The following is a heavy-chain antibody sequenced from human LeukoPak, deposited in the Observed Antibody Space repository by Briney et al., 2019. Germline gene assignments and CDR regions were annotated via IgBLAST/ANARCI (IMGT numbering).Heavy chain of an antibody. CDR2: INPNNGNT. CDR1: DYTFASYG. J-gene: IGHJ5*02. V-gene: IGHV1-18*01. Sequence: ALVKVSCKAYDYTFASYGISWVRQAPGQGPEWMGWINPNNGNTRYAENLQGRVTMTTDISTSTAYMELRSLRSDDTAIYYCARDFTPPHCTTPNCPRGGWFDPWGQGTLVTVSS. D-gene: IGHD2-8*01. CDR3: ARDFTPPHCTTPNCPRGGWFDP.